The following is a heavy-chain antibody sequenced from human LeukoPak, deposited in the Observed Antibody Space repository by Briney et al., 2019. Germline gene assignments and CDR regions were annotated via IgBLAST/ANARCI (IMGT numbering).Heavy chain of an antibody. Sequence: SETLSLTCTVSGGSISSSSYYWGWIRQPPGKGLEWIGSIYYSGSTYYNPSLKSRVTISVDTSKNQFSLKLSSVTAADTAVYYCAKDGEYQLRQGVFDYWGQGTLVTVSS. CDR1: GGSISSSSYY. D-gene: IGHD2-2*01. CDR3: AKDGEYQLRQGVFDY. CDR2: IYYSGST. V-gene: IGHV4-39*07. J-gene: IGHJ4*02.